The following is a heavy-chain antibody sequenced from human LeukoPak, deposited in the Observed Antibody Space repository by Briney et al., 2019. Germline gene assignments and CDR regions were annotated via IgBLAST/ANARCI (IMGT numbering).Heavy chain of an antibody. CDR2: ISRSSSYI. CDR3: ARDPRGHSSSWYWELDWFDP. Sequence: KSGGSLRLSCAASGFTFSSYSMNWVRQAPGKGLEWVSSISRSSSYIYYADSVKGRFTISRDNAKNSLYLQMNSLRAEDTAVYYCARDPRGHSSSWYWELDWFDPWGQGTLVTVSS. J-gene: IGHJ5*02. D-gene: IGHD6-13*01. V-gene: IGHV3-21*01. CDR1: GFTFSSYS.